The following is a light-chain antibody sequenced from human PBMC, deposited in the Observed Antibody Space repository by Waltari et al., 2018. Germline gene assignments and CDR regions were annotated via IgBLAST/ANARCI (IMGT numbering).Light chain of an antibody. Sequence: QAGLTQPPAVSKGLRETATPTSTWNSNNVGSQGASWLQQHQGHPPNHLSYRNNNRPSGISSRLSASRSGNTASLPITARQPEDEADYYCSAWDRSLSAQVFGGGTKLTVL. J-gene: IGLJ3*02. CDR3: SAWDRSLSAQV. V-gene: IGLV10-54*01. CDR2: RNN. CDR1: SNNVGSQG.